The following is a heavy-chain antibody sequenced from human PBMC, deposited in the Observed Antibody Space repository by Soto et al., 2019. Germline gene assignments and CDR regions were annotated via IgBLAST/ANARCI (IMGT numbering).Heavy chain of an antibody. J-gene: IGHJ5*02. CDR3: ALERALSPYYDYIWGREFDP. Sequence: SGPTLVKPTQTLTLTCTFSGFSLSTSGVGVGWIRQPPGKALEWLALIYWDDDKRYSPSLKSRLTITKDTSKNQVVLKMTNMDPVDTATYYCALERALSPYYDYIWGREFDPWGQGTLVTVSS. V-gene: IGHV2-5*02. CDR2: IYWDDDK. CDR1: GFSLSTSGVG. D-gene: IGHD3-16*01.